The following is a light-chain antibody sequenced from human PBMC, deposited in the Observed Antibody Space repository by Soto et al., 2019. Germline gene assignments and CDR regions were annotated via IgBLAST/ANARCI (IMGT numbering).Light chain of an antibody. J-gene: IGLJ1*01. CDR2: DVR. Sequence: QSALTQPASVSGSPGQSITISCTGTSSDVGGYNYVSWYQQHPGKAPKIMIYDVRNRPSGFSNRFSGSKSGNTASLTISGLQAEDEAAYYCSSYTSSSTPIVFGTGTKLTVL. CDR3: SSYTSSSTPIV. CDR1: SSDVGGYNY. V-gene: IGLV2-14*01.